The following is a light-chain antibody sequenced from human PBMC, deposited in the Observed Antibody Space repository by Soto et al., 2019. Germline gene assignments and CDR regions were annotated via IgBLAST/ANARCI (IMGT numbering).Light chain of an antibody. Sequence: QPVLTQPPSASGTPGQRVTISCSESSSNIGSNTVNWYQQLPGTAPKLLIYNNNQRPSGVPDRFSGSKSGTSASLAISGLQSEDEADYYCAAWDDSLNGLVFGTGTKLTVL. V-gene: IGLV1-44*01. CDR2: NNN. CDR3: AAWDDSLNGLV. J-gene: IGLJ1*01. CDR1: SSNIGSNT.